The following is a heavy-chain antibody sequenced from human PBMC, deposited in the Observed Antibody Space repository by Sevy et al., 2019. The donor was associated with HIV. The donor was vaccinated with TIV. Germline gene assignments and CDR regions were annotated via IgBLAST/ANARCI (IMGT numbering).Heavy chain of an antibody. Sequence: GGSLRLSCSASGFTFSSYAMHWVRQAPGKGLEYVSAISSNGGSTYYADSVKGRFTISRDNSKNTLYLQMSSLRAEDTAVYYWVKDEYGRRQGSFGLDYWGQGTLVTVSS. CDR2: ISSNGGST. V-gene: IGHV3-64D*06. D-gene: IGHD6-6*01. J-gene: IGHJ4*02. CDR1: GFTFSSYA. CDR3: VKDEYGRRQGSFGLDY.